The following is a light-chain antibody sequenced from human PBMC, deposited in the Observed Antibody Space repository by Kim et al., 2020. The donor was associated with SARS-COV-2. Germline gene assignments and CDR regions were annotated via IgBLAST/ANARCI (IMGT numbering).Light chain of an antibody. CDR1: QSVGRS. V-gene: IGKV3-11*01. J-gene: IGKJ4*01. CDR2: DAS. Sequence: EIVLTQSPGTLSLSPGERATLSCRASQSVGRSLAWYQQKPARAPRLLIYDASIRATGVPARFSGSGSGTDFTLTIIGLESEDFAVYYCQHRGDWPLTFGGGPRWIS. CDR3: QHRGDWPLT.